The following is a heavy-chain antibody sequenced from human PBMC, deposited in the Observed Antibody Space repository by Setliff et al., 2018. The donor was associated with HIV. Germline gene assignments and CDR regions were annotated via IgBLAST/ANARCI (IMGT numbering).Heavy chain of an antibody. CDR1: GGSISRYY. V-gene: IGHV4-4*08. CDR2: FYTSGST. CDR3: AADGDTNSWYFY. Sequence: SETLSLTCSVSGGSISRYYWSWIWQSPGKGLEWIAYFYTSGSTNYNPSLKSRVTISVDTSKNQFSLKLSSVTAADTAVYYCAADGDTNSWYFYWGQGTQVTVSS. D-gene: IGHD6-13*01. J-gene: IGHJ4*02.